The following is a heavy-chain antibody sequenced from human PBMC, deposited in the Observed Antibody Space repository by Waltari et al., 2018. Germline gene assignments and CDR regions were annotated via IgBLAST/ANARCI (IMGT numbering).Heavy chain of an antibody. V-gene: IGHV4-59*11. CDR3: ARERGIVGSRPDAFDI. CDR2: IYYSGST. J-gene: IGHJ3*02. Sequence: QVQLQESGPGLVKPSETLSLTCTVSGGSISSHYWSWIRQPPGKGLEWIGYIYYSGSTNYNPSLKSRVTISVDTSKNQFSLKLSSVTAADTAVYYCARERGIVGSRPDAFDIWGQGTMVTVSS. CDR1: GGSISSHY. D-gene: IGHD1-26*01.